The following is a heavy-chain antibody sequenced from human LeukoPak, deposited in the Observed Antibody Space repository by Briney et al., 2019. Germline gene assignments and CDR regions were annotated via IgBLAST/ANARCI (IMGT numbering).Heavy chain of an antibody. CDR2: IYPCDSDS. J-gene: IGHJ4*02. D-gene: IGHD5-18*01. Sequence: GESLKISWKGSGYRFPSYWIGRERQMPGKGLGWVGIIYPCDSDSRYSPSLQGQVTISADKSITAAYLQWRSLKASDTAMYYCARGDRGMVPDYWGQGTLVTVSS. CDR1: GYRFPSYW. V-gene: IGHV5-51*01. CDR3: ARGDRGMVPDY.